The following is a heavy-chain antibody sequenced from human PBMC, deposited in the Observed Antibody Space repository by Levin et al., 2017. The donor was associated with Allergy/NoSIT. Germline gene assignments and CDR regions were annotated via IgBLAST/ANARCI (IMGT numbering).Heavy chain of an antibody. J-gene: IGHJ6*02. CDR1: GFSFGNYG. CDR3: AKEDMMTANVYYGMNV. V-gene: IGHV3-30*18. D-gene: IGHD2-21*02. CDR2: ISYDGSNT. Sequence: QTGGSLRLSCEGSGFSFGNYGMYWIRQAPGKGLEWVALISYDGSNTYSADSVKGRFTISRDNSKNILYLHMSGLRSEDTAVYYCAKEDMMTANVYYGMNVWGPGTTVTVSS.